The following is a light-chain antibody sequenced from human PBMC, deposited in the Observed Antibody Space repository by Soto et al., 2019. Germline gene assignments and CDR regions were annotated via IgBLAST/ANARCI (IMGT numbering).Light chain of an antibody. J-gene: IGLJ1*01. CDR2: DVS. CDR1: HLGVQS. Sequence: LTQPPSVSVAPGQTAKITCGGSHLGVQSVHWYQQHPGKAPKLMIYDVSNRPSGVSNRFSGSKSGNTASLTISGLRAEDEADYYCNSYTSNNTYVFGTGTRSPS. CDR3: NSYTSNNTYV. V-gene: IGLV2-14*03.